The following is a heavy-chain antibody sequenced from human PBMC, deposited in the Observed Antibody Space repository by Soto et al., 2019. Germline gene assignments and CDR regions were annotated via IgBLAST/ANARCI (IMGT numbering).Heavy chain of an antibody. J-gene: IGHJ4*02. D-gene: IGHD3-10*01. CDR3: SKSGDGY. V-gene: IGHV3-23*01. CDR2: ITSDGVNT. Sequence: EVQLLTSGGGLVQPGGSLRLSCAASRFTFSSYAMTWVRQAPGTGLEWVSSITSDGVNTYYADSVKGRFTISRDNSKNTVYLQINSRRAEDTAVYYCSKSGDGYWGQGTLVNVSS. CDR1: RFTFSSYA.